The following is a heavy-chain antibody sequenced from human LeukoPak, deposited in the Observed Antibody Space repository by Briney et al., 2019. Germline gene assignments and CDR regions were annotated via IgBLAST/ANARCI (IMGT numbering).Heavy chain of an antibody. Sequence: QPGGSLRLSCAASGFTFSSYGMHWVRQAPGKGLEWVAFIRYDGSNKYYADSVKGRFTISRDNSKNTLYLQMNSLGAEDTAVYYCARGPGAVILTGYYIDYWGQGTLVTVSS. CDR2: IRYDGSNK. CDR3: ARGPGAVILTGYYIDY. J-gene: IGHJ4*02. V-gene: IGHV3-30*02. D-gene: IGHD3-9*01. CDR1: GFTFSSYG.